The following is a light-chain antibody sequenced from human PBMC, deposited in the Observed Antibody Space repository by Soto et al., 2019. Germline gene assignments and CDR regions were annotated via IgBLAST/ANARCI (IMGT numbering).Light chain of an antibody. J-gene: IGKJ1*01. CDR1: QSVSSSS. V-gene: IGKV3-20*01. CDR3: QQYGSSPWT. CDR2: ATS. Sequence: EIVLTQSPGTLSLSPGERATLSCRASQSVSSSSLAWYQQKPGQAPRLLIYATSSRAAGIPDRFSGSGSGTDFTLTISRLEPEDFAVYYCQQYGSSPWTFVQGTKVEIK.